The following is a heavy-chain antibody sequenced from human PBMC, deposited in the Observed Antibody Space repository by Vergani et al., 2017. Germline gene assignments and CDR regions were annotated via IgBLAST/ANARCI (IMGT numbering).Heavy chain of an antibody. Sequence: EVQLVESGGGLVQPGGSLRLSCAASGFMFSNYWMNWVRQAPGKGLEWVANIKQDGSEKYYVDSVRGRFTISRDNAKNSLYLQMNSLRAEDTAVYYCARDESLCSSTSCPDYWGQGTLVTVSS. CDR2: IKQDGSEK. CDR1: GFMFSNYW. J-gene: IGHJ4*02. D-gene: IGHD2-2*01. CDR3: ARDESLCSSTSCPDY. V-gene: IGHV3-7*01.